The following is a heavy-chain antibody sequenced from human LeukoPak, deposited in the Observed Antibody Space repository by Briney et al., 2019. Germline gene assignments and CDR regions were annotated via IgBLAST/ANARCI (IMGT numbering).Heavy chain of an antibody. CDR1: GGSFSGYY. CDR3: ARTVTMDYYYYMDV. Sequence: PSETLSLTCTVYGGSFSGYYWSWIRQPPGKGLEWIGEINHSGSTNYNPSLKSRVTMSVDTSKNQFSLKLSSVTAADTAVYYCARTVTMDYYYYMDVWGKGTTVTVSS. D-gene: IGHD4-11*01. J-gene: IGHJ6*03. CDR2: INHSGST. V-gene: IGHV4-34*01.